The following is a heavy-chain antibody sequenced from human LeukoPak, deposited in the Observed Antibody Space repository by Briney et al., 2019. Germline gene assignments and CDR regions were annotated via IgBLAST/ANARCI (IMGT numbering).Heavy chain of an antibody. J-gene: IGHJ4*02. CDR3: SRENGAFSPFGY. V-gene: IGHV4-4*02. CDR2: ISLTGLT. D-gene: IGHD2-8*01. Sequence: SGALSLTCVVSGGSISNTNWWNWVRQPPGQGLEGIGEISLTGLTHYNPSLERRVTVSLDKSKNQLSLTLTSVTAADTAVYYCSRENGAFSPFGYWGQGTLVTVLS. CDR1: GGSISNTNW.